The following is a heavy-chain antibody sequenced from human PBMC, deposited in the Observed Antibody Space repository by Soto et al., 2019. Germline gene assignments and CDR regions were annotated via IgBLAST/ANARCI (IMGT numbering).Heavy chain of an antibody. D-gene: IGHD2-21*02. V-gene: IGHV4-61*01. J-gene: IGHJ4*02. CDR3: ARRLTTTVTAMGY. Sequence: SETLSLTCSVSGGSVSNKTYYWSWIRQPPGKRLEWIGYVYYSGTTNYNPSLKSRVTISVDLSKNQFSLRLSSVTTADTALYYCARRLTTTVTAMGYWGQGTPVTVSS. CDR1: GGSVSNKTYY. CDR2: VYYSGTT.